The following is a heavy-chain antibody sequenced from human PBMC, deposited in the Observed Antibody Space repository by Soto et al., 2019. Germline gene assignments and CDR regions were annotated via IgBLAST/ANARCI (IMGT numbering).Heavy chain of an antibody. J-gene: IGHJ4*02. CDR2: IYYSGTT. CDR1: GGPITTGGHF. Sequence: PSETLPLTCTVSGGPITTGGHFWSWIRRSPGKGLEWIGYIYYSGTTHYNPSLKSRVTISIDTSKKQFSLNLSSVTAADTAVYYCARAVGGTCLDSWGQGPRVTVSS. CDR3: ARAVGGTCLDS. D-gene: IGHD1-26*01. V-gene: IGHV4-31*03.